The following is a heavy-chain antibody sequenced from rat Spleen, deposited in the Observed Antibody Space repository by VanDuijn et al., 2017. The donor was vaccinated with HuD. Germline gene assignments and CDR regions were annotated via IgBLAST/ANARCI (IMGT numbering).Heavy chain of an antibody. CDR3: VRRGEKAWDY. CDR2: ISTGGTNT. J-gene: IGHJ3*01. V-gene: IGHV5-25*01. CDR1: GLTLGAYW. D-gene: IGHD1-11*01. Sequence: ELQLVESGGGIVHAGRSLTLSCVASGLTLGAYWMYWFRQAPTKGLEWVASISTGGTNTYYRASVKGRFTVSRDNAKSTLYLQMDSLRSEDTATYYCVRRGEKAWDYWGQGTLVTVSS.